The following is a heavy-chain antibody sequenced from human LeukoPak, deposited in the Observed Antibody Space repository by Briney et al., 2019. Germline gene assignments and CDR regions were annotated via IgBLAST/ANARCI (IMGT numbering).Heavy chain of an antibody. CDR3: ARAVLSGSNDY. CDR1: GFTFSSYS. J-gene: IGHJ4*02. CDR2: ISSSSSTI. Sequence: TGGSLRLSCAASGFTFSSYSMNWVRQAPGKGLEWVSYISSSSSTIYYADSVKGRFTISRDNAKNSLYLQMNSLRAEDTAVYYCARAVLSGSNDYWGQGTLVTVSS. D-gene: IGHD1-26*01. V-gene: IGHV3-48*01.